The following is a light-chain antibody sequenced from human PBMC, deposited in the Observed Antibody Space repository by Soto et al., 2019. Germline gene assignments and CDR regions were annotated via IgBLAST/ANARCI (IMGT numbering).Light chain of an antibody. Sequence: DIQMTQSPSSLSAYVGDRVTITCRASQSISSYLNWYQQKPGKAPKLLIYAASSLQSGVPSRFSGSGSGTDFTLTISSLQPEDFATYYCQQSYSTPQVTFGPGTKV. CDR3: QQSYSTPQVT. J-gene: IGKJ3*01. CDR1: QSISSY. CDR2: AAS. V-gene: IGKV1-39*01.